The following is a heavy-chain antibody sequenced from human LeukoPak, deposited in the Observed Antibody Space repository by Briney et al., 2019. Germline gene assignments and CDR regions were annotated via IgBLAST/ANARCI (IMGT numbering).Heavy chain of an antibody. J-gene: IGHJ3*02. D-gene: IGHD4-23*01. V-gene: IGHV4-61*01. CDR2: IYYSGST. CDR3: ARVGCGGNDAFDI. CDR1: GGSVSSGSYY. Sequence: PSETLSLTCTVSGGSVSSGSYYWSWIRQPPGKGLEWIGYIYYSGSTNYNPSLKSRVTISVDTSKNQFSLKLSSVTAADTAVYYCARVGCGGNDAFDIWGQGTMVTVSS.